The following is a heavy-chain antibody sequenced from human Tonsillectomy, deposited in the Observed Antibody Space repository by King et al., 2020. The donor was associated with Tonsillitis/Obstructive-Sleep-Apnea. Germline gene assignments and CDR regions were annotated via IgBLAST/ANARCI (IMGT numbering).Heavy chain of an antibody. V-gene: IGHV4-34*01. CDR2: ITHSGGT. Sequence: HVQLQQWGAGLLKPSETLSLTCAVHGGSFSGNYWTWIRQPPGKGLEGIGEITHSGGTKYNPSLKGRATISVDTPKSQFSLMLNSVTAADTAVYYCARVGNCSSTGCFDYWGQGTLVTISS. J-gene: IGHJ4*02. CDR3: ARVGNCSSTGCFDY. D-gene: IGHD2-2*03. CDR1: GGSFSGNY.